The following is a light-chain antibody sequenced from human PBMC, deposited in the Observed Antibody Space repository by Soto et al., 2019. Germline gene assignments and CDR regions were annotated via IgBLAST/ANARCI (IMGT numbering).Light chain of an antibody. CDR1: QGISNY. V-gene: IGKV1-27*01. J-gene: IGKJ4*01. Sequence: DIQMTQSPSSLSASVGDRVTITFRASQGISNYLAWYQQKPGKVPKLLIYAASTLQSGVPSRVSGSGSGTDFTLTISSLQPEDVATYYCQKYNSAPPTFGGGTKVEIK. CDR2: AAS. CDR3: QKYNSAPPT.